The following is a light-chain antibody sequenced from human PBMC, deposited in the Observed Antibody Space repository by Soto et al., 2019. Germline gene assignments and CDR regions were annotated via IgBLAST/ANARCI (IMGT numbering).Light chain of an antibody. J-gene: IGKJ1*01. Sequence: DIQMTQSPSSLSASVGDTVTITCQASQDITNYLNWYQQKPGKAPKLLISDASTLETGVPSRFSGSGSGTDFAFTISSLQPEDIAIYYCKQYNNWPRTFGQGTKVDIK. CDR3: KQYNNWPRT. CDR1: QDITNY. V-gene: IGKV1-33*01. CDR2: DAS.